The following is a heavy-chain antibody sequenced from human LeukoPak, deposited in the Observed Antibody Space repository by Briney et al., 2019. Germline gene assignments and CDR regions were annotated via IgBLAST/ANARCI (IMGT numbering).Heavy chain of an antibody. CDR2: IYYSGST. CDR1: GGSISSYY. D-gene: IGHD6-13*01. V-gene: IGHV4-59*01. J-gene: IGHJ2*01. Sequence: KPSETLSLTCTVSGGSISSYYWSWIRQPPGKGLEWIGYIYYSGSTNYSPSLKSRVTISVDTSKNQFSLKLSSVTAADTAVYYCARVSSSWYQDWYFDLWGRGTLVTVSS. CDR3: ARVSSSWYQDWYFDL.